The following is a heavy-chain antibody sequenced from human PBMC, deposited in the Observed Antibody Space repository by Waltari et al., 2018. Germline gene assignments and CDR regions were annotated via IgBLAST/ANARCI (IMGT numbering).Heavy chain of an antibody. Sequence: EVQLVESGGGLVKPGGSLRLSCAASGFTFSSYSMNWVRQAPGKGLGWVSSISSSSSYIYYADSVKGRFTISRDNAKNSLYLQMNSLRAEDTAVYYCARVGEGSSSWYDYWGQGTLVTVSS. V-gene: IGHV3-21*01. CDR2: ISSSSSYI. D-gene: IGHD6-13*01. J-gene: IGHJ4*02. CDR3: ARVGEGSSSWYDY. CDR1: GFTFSSYS.